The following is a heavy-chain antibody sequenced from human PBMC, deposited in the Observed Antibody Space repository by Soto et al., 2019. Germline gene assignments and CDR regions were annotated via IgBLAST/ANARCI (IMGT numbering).Heavy chain of an antibody. D-gene: IGHD6-13*01. J-gene: IGHJ5*02. CDR3: ARLPGIAAAGDNWFDP. CDR2: IYYSGST. Sequence: SETLSLTCTVSGGSISSGDYYWSWIRQPPGKGLEWIGYIYYSGSTYYNPSLKSRVIISVDTSKNQFSLKLSSVTAADTAVYYCARLPGIAAAGDNWFDPWGQGTLVTVSS. V-gene: IGHV4-30-4*01. CDR1: GGSISSGDYY.